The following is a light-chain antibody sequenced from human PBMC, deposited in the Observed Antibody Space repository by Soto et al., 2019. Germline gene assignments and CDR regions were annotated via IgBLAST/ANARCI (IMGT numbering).Light chain of an antibody. CDR3: QQYGSSLIT. J-gene: IGKJ5*01. CDR2: GAS. V-gene: IGKV3-20*01. Sequence: EIVLTQSPGTLSLSPGERATLSCRASQSVSSSYLGWYQQKPGQAPRLLIYGASSRATGIPDRFSGSGSGTDFTLTISRLEPEDFAVYYCQQYGSSLITFGQGTRLEI. CDR1: QSVSSSY.